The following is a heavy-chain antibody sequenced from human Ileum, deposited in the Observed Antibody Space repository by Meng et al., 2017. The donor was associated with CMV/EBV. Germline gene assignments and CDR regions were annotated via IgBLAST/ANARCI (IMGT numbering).Heavy chain of an antibody. V-gene: IGHV1-18*01. Sequence: QVQLVQSGAEMKKPGASVKVSCKAFGYTFSNYGISWLRQAPGQGLEWMGWISAYNGNTNYAQNFQGRLTVTTDTSTNTAYMELTRLRSDDTAVYFCARGGYISSWYVAPDYWGQGTLVTVSS. D-gene: IGHD6-13*01. CDR2: ISAYNGNT. CDR1: GYTFSNYG. CDR3: ARGGYISSWYVAPDY. J-gene: IGHJ4*02.